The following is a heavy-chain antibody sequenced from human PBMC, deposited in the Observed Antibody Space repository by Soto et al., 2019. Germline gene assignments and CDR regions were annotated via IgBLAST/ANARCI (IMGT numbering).Heavy chain of an antibody. CDR2: IYHSGTI. Sequence: SETLSLTCAVSRGSISSSSWWSWVRQPPGKGLEYIGEIYHSGTINYNPSLKSRVTISVDKSKKQFSLNLSSVTAADTAVYYCAIDNNGDDFDYWGQGTLVTVSS. V-gene: IGHV4-4*02. D-gene: IGHD4-17*01. CDR3: AIDNNGDDFDY. J-gene: IGHJ4*02. CDR1: RGSISSSSW.